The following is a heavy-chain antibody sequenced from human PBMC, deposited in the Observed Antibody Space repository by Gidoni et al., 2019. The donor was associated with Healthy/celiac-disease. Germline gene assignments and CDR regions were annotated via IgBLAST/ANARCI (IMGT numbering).Heavy chain of an antibody. CDR2: ISYDGSNK. CDR3: AKDAVAED. V-gene: IGHV3-30*18. D-gene: IGHD6-19*01. Sequence: CAASGFTFSSYGMPWVRQAPGKGLEWVAVISYDGSNKYYADSVKGRFTISRDNSKNTLYLQMNSLRAEDTAVYYCAKDAVAEDWGQGTLVTVSS. J-gene: IGHJ4*02. CDR1: GFTFSSYG.